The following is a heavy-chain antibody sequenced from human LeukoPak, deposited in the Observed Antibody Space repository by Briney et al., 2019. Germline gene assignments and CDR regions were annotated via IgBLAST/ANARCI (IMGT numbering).Heavy chain of an antibody. V-gene: IGHV3-23*01. J-gene: IGHJ4*02. CDR1: GFTFSSYA. Sequence: GGSLRLSCAASGFTFSSYAMSWVRQAPEKGLEWVSAISGSGGSTYYADSVKGRFTISRDNSKNTLYLQMNSLRAEDTAVYYCANGFKEQVLDYWGQGTLVTVSS. CDR2: ISGSGGST. D-gene: IGHD1-26*01. CDR3: ANGFKEQVLDY.